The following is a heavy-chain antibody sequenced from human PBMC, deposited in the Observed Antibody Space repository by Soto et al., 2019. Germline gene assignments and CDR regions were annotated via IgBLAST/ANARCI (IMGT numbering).Heavy chain of an antibody. CDR1: GYTFTSYG. CDR3: ARVPSYRPGDY. V-gene: IGHV1-18*01. CDR2: ISAYNGDT. D-gene: IGHD3-10*01. J-gene: IGHJ4*02. Sequence: QVQLVQSGAEVKKPGASVKVSCKASGYTFTSYGIIWVRQAPGQGLDWMGWISAYNGDTIYAQNLQGRVTMTTDTSASTANMELRSLKSDDTAVYYCARVPSYRPGDYWGQGTLVTVSA.